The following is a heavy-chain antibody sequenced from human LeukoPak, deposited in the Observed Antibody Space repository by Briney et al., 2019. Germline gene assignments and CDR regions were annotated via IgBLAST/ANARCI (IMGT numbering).Heavy chain of an antibody. CDR2: IYYSGST. J-gene: IGHJ4*02. CDR3: ARDPQTMIVY. Sequence: SETLSLTCTVSGGSISSSSYYWGWIRQPPGKGLEWIGSIYYSGSTYYNPSLKSRVTISVDTSKNQFSLKLSSVTAADTAVYYCARDPQTMIVYWGQGTLVTVSS. CDR1: GGSISSSSYY. V-gene: IGHV4-39*07. D-gene: IGHD3-22*01.